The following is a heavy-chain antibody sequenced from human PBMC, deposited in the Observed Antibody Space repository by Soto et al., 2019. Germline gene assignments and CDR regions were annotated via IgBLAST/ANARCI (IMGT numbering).Heavy chain of an antibody. D-gene: IGHD3-3*01. Sequence: PGGSLRLSCAASGFTFSSYAMSWVRQAPGKGLEWVSAISGSGGSTYYADSVKGRFTISRDNSKNTLYLQMNSLRAEDTAVYYCAKASSLRFLEWLFFGPGMDVWGQGTTVTVSS. J-gene: IGHJ6*02. CDR1: GFTFSSYA. CDR2: ISGSGGST. V-gene: IGHV3-23*01. CDR3: AKASSLRFLEWLFFGPGMDV.